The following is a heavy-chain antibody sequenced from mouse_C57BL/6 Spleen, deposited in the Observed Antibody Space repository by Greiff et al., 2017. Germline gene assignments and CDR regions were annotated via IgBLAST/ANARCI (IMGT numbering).Heavy chain of an antibody. CDR2: ISNGSSTI. Sequence: EVKFEESGGGLVKPGGSLKLSCAASGFTFSDYGMHWVRQAPEKGLEWVAYISNGSSTIYYADTVKGRFTISRDNAKNTLFLQMTSLRSEDTAMYYCARPYNWAWFAYWGQGTLVTVSA. D-gene: IGHD4-1*01. CDR3: ARPYNWAWFAY. J-gene: IGHJ3*01. CDR1: GFTFSDYG. V-gene: IGHV5-17*01.